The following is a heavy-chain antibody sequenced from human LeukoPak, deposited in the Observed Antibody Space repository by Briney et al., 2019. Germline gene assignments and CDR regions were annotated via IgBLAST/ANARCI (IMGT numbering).Heavy chain of an antibody. CDR2: IYYSGST. CDR3: ARTPRRGGFDY. D-gene: IGHD3-10*01. Sequence: SETLSLTCTVSGGSISSYYWSWIRRPPGKGLEWIGYIYYSGSTNYNPSLKSRVTISVDTSKNQFSLKLSSVTAADTAVYYCARTPRRGGFDYWGQGALVTVSS. V-gene: IGHV4-59*01. CDR1: GGSISSYY. J-gene: IGHJ4*02.